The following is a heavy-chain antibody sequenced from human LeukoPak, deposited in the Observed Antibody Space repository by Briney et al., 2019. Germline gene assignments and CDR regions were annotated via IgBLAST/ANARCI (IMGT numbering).Heavy chain of an antibody. V-gene: IGHV4-59*08. CDR1: GGSVTSYY. CDR3: ATTGATSPSSASWFNIEY. CDR2: INYSGGT. D-gene: IGHD6-13*01. Sequence: SETLSLTCTVSGGSVTSYYCNWVRQPPGRGLEWIGYINYSGGTNYNPSLESRVTISLDTAKNQFSLKLRSVTAEDTAVYYCATTGATSPSSASWFNIEYWGQGTLVPVSS. J-gene: IGHJ4*02.